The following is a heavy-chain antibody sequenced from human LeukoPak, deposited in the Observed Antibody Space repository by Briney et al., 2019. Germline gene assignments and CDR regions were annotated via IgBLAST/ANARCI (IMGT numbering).Heavy chain of an antibody. Sequence: PGGSLRLSCAASAFTFITYTMQCVRQAPGKGLEYVSVISGNGDITYYANSMKGRFTISRDNSKNTLYLQMGRLRPEDMAVYYCRAVAATNEVDYWGQGTLVTVSS. V-gene: IGHV3-64*01. J-gene: IGHJ4*02. D-gene: IGHD6-19*01. CDR2: ISGNGDIT. CDR3: RAVAATNEVDY. CDR1: AFTFITYT.